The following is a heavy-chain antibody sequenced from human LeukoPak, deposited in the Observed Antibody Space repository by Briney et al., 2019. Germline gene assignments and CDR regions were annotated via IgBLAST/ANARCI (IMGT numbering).Heavy chain of an antibody. J-gene: IGHJ5*02. V-gene: IGHV3-53*01. CDR2: IYSGNST. CDR1: GFTVSSNY. D-gene: IGHD2-15*01. Sequence: GGSLRLSCAASGFTVSSNYMSWVRQAPGKGLEWVSVIYSGNSTYYADSVEGRFTISRDNSKNTLYLQMNSLRAEDTAVYYCARDTGFCSGGSCYSGGFDPWGQGTLVTVSS. CDR3: ARDTGFCSGGSCYSGGFDP.